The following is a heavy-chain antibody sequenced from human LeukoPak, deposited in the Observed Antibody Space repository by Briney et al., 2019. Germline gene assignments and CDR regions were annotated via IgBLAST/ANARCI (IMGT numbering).Heavy chain of an antibody. V-gene: IGHV4-34*01. CDR2: INDSGRT. Sequence: KPSETLSLTCAVFGGPFSGYDWSWVRQTPGKGLEWIGEINDSGRTNYNPSLKSRVTIRLGTSDNQFSLQLTSVTAADTAVYYCARGLYWTSAGMGICFMDVWGTGTTVAVPS. D-gene: IGHD1-1*01. J-gene: IGHJ6*03. CDR1: GGPFSGYD. CDR3: ARGLYWTSAGMGICFMDV.